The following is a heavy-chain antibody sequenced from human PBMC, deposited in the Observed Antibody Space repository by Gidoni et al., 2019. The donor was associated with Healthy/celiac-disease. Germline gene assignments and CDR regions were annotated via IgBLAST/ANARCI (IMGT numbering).Heavy chain of an antibody. V-gene: IGHV3-53*01. CDR1: GFTVSSNY. CDR2: IYSGVST. CDR3: ATMYYYDSSGYYRYYYYMDV. Sequence: EVQLVESGGGLIQPGGSLRLSCAASGFTVSSNYMSWVRQAPGKGLEWVSVIYSGVSTYYADSVKGRFTISRDNSKNTLYLQMNSLRAEDTAVYYCATMYYYDSSGYYRYYYYMDVWGKGTTVTVSS. J-gene: IGHJ6*03. D-gene: IGHD3-22*01.